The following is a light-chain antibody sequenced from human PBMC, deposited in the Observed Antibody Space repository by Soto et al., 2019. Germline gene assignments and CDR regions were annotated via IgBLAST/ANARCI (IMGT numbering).Light chain of an antibody. J-gene: IGKJ4*01. CDR3: QQYNNWPPLS. CDR1: QSVSSN. V-gene: IGKV3-15*01. CDR2: GAS. Sequence: EIVMTQSPATLSVSPGERATLSCRASQSVSSNLAWDQQKPGQAPRLLLYGASTRATGIPARFRGSGSGNEFTLTISGLQSEDFAVYYCQQYNNWPPLSFGGGTKVAIK.